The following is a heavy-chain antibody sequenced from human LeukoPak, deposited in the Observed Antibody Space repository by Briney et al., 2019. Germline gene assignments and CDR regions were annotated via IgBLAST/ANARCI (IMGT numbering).Heavy chain of an antibody. CDR2: LNWNGGST. CDR3: AKGSSLAVAGTMGYYSYYYMDV. Sequence: GGSLRLSCATSGFSFDDYVMSWVRQAPGKGLEWVSGLNWNGGSTGYADSVKGRFTISRDNAKNSLYLQMNSLRAEDTALYYCAKGSSLAVAGTMGYYSYYYMDVWGKGTTVTISS. J-gene: IGHJ6*03. D-gene: IGHD6-19*01. CDR1: GFSFDDYV. V-gene: IGHV3-20*04.